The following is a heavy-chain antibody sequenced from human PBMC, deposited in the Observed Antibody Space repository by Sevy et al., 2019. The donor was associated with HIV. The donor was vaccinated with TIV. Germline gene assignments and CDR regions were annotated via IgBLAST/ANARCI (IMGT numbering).Heavy chain of an antibody. CDR1: GGFVTSGNYY. CDR2: ISYSGNT. Sequence: SETLSLTCTVSGGFVTSGNYYWTWIRQPPGKGLEWIGYISYSGNTKYNPSLKSRVIISVDTSKTQFSLTLSSVTAADTAVYYCARVREAIYYFGMDVWGQGTTVTVSS. V-gene: IGHV4-61*01. CDR3: ARVREAIYYFGMDV. J-gene: IGHJ6*02.